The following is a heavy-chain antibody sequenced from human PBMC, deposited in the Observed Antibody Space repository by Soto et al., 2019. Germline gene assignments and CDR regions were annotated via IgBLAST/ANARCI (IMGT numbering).Heavy chain of an antibody. CDR1: GFTFSRYW. CDR2: IKEDGSEK. D-gene: IGHD3-16*01. Sequence: GGSLRLSCAASGFTFSRYWMSWVRQAPGKGLEWVANIKEDGSEKNDVDSVKGRFTISRDNAKNSLYLQMNSMRVEDTAVYYCAKGGHIDYCGQGTLVTVSS. V-gene: IGHV3-7*03. J-gene: IGHJ4*02. CDR3: AKGGHIDY.